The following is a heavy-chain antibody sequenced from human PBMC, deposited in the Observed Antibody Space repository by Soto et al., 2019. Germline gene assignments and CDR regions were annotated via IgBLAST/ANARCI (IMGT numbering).Heavy chain of an antibody. CDR1: GGTFSSYA. CDR2: IIPIFGTA. J-gene: IGHJ4*02. Sequence: QVQLVQSGAEVKKPGSSVKVSCKASGGTFSSYAISWVRQAPGQGLEWMGGIIPIFGTANYAQKFQGRVTITADESTSTAYMELSSLRSEDTAVYYCARGNIEAYCSGGSCSYYFDYWGQGTLVTVSS. D-gene: IGHD2-15*01. CDR3: ARGNIEAYCSGGSCSYYFDY. V-gene: IGHV1-69*12.